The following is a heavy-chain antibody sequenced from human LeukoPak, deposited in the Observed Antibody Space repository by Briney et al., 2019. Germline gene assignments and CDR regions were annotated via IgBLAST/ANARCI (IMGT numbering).Heavy chain of an antibody. D-gene: IGHD2-8*01. V-gene: IGHV1-2*02. CDR1: GYTFTGYY. CDR3: ARAGLGYCTNGVCSDAFDI. Sequence: ASVKVSCKASGYTFTGYYMPWVGQAPGQGREWMGWINPNSGGTNYAQKFQGRVTMTRDTSISTAYMELSRLRSDDTAVYYCARAGLGYCTNGVCSDAFDIWGQGTMVTVS. J-gene: IGHJ3*02. CDR2: INPNSGGT.